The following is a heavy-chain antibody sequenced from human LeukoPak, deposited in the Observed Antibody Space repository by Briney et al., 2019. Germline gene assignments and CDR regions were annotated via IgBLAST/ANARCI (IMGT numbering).Heavy chain of an antibody. CDR3: ARDWFHAIDY. CDR2: IRSDGSDA. J-gene: IGHJ4*02. D-gene: IGHD2/OR15-2a*01. CDR1: GFSFSETW. V-gene: IGHV3-74*01. Sequence: GGSLRLSCAASGFSFSETWMHWVRQVPGKGLVWVSRIRSDGSDARYAESVKGRFTISRDNAKSTLYLQMNSLRDEDTAVYYCARDWFHAIDYWGQGILVTVSS.